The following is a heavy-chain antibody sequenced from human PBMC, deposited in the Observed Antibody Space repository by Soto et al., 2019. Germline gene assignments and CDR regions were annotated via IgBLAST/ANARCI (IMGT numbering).Heavy chain of an antibody. CDR3: ATEMTWTVTTGH. CDR2: IKSKSDGGTT. CDR1: GFTVSDAW. J-gene: IGHJ4*02. Sequence: EVHLVESGGDLVKPGGSLSLSCAVSGFTVSDAWMTWVRQAPGKGLEWIGRIKSKSDGGTTEYAAPVKGRFTISTDDSTNTLFLQMNSLKAEDTAIYYCATEMTWTVTTGHWGRGTLVTVSS. V-gene: IGHV3-15*05. D-gene: IGHD4-4*01.